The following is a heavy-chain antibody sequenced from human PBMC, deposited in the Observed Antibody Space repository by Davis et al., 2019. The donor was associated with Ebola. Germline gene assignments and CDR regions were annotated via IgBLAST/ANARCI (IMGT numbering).Heavy chain of an antibody. CDR1: GGSISSSSYY. V-gene: IGHV4-39*01. Sequence: MPSETPSLTCTVSGGSISSSSYYWGWIRQPPGKGLEWIGSISYSGSTYYNPSLKSRVTISVDTSKNQFSLKLSSVTAADTAVYYCARRMDVWGQGTTVTVSS. CDR3: ARRMDV. CDR2: ISYSGST. J-gene: IGHJ6*02.